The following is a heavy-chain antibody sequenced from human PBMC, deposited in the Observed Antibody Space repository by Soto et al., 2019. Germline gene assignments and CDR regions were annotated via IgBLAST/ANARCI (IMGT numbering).Heavy chain of an antibody. V-gene: IGHV3-30*18. CDR3: AKDVVVGATTGLGDYYYYYGMDV. J-gene: IGHJ6*02. CDR1: GFTFSSYG. CDR2: ISYDGSKK. D-gene: IGHD1-26*01. Sequence: QVQLVESGGGVVQPGRSLRLSCAASGFTFSSYGMHWVRQAPGKGLEWVAVISYDGSKKYYADSVKGRFTISRDNSKNKLYLQMNSLRAEDTAVYYCAKDVVVGATTGLGDYYYYYGMDVWGQGTTVTVSS.